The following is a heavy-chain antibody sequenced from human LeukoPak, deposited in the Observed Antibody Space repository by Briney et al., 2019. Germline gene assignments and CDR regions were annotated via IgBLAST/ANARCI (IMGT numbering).Heavy chain of an antibody. CDR1: GGSISSGAYY. CDR3: ARLLYNWNGIDY. Sequence: SETLSLTCTVSGGSISSGAYYWGWIRQSPGKGLEWIGTIYYIGNTYYNPSLQSRVTISVDTSKNQFSLKLTSVTAADTAVFYCARLLYNWNGIDYWGQGTRVSVSS. CDR2: IYYIGNT. J-gene: IGHJ4*02. V-gene: IGHV4-39*01. D-gene: IGHD1-1*01.